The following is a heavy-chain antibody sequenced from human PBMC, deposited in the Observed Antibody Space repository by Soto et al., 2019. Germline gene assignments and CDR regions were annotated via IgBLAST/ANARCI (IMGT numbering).Heavy chain of an antibody. CDR3: AGPPELTRIYYYYGMDV. Sequence: QVQLVQSGAEVKKPGSSVKVSCKASGGTFSSYAISWVRQAPGQGLEWMGGIIPIFGTANYAQKFQGRVTINADESTNTAYMELSSLRSEDTAVYYCAGPPELTRIYYYYGMDVWGQGTTVTVSS. CDR2: IIPIFGTA. D-gene: IGHD1-7*01. V-gene: IGHV1-69*12. CDR1: GGTFSSYA. J-gene: IGHJ6*02.